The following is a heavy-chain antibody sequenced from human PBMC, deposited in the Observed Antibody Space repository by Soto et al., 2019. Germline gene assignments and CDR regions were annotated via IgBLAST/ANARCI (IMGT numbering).Heavy chain of an antibody. Sequence: EVQLLESGGGLVQPGGSLRLSCAASGFIFSNYAMSWARQAPGKGLEWVSSISGGGGGTYYTDSVKGRFTISRDNSKTALYLQMNSLRADDTAVYYCAKEGVTVTDSRSLYFFDYWGQGTLVTVPS. CDR3: AKEGVTVTDSRSLYFFDY. D-gene: IGHD4-17*01. CDR2: ISGGGGGT. CDR1: GFIFSNYA. J-gene: IGHJ4*02. V-gene: IGHV3-23*01.